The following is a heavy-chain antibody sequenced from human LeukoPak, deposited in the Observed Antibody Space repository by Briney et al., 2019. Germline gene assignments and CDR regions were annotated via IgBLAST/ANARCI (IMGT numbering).Heavy chain of an antibody. J-gene: IGHJ5*02. V-gene: IGHV1-69*02. CDR2: IIPMVGVS. CDR3: ALLWFGGNWFDP. CDR1: GGTLSSYT. D-gene: IGHD3-10*01. Sequence: ASVKVSCKASGGTLSSYTITWVRQAPGQGLEWMGRIIPMVGVSKYAENFQGRVTITADKSTNTAYMEMSSLRSEDTAIYYCALLWFGGNWFDPWGQGTLVTVSS.